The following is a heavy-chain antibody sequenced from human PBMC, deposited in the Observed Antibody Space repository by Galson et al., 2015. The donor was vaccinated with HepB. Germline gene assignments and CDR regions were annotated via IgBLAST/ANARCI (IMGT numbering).Heavy chain of an antibody. CDR3: GRDINPRQQWQVALRY. D-gene: IGHD6-19*01. V-gene: IGHV3-33*08. CDR2: IWYDGSNQ. Sequence: SLRLSCAASGFTFSSYGMHWVRQAPGKGLEWVAVIWYDGSNQYYADTVKGRFTSSSDNSKNTLYLQMNSLRAEDTAVYYCGRDINPRQQWQVALRYWGQGTQVTVSS. CDR1: GFTFSSYG. J-gene: IGHJ4*02.